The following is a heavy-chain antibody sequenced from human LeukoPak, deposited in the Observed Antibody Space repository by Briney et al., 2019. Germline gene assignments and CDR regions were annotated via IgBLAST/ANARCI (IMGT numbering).Heavy chain of an antibody. V-gene: IGHV4-34*01. Sequence: PSETLSLTCVVYGGSFSAYYWTWIRQPPGKGLEWIGEISHYGRTNYNPSLKSRLTISAGTSKNQFSLKLSSVTAADTAVYYCAALNAYASLKYYFDYWGQGALVTVSS. D-gene: IGHD2-2*01. CDR3: AALNAYASLKYYFDY. J-gene: IGHJ4*02. CDR1: GGSFSAYY. CDR2: ISHYGRT.